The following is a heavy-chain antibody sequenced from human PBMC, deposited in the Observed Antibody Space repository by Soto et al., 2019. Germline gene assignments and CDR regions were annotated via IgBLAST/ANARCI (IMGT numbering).Heavy chain of an antibody. CDR2: TYYGGRT. CDR1: GFSISSGHY. D-gene: IGHD4-17*01. V-gene: IGHV4-38-2*01. J-gene: IGHJ4*02. Sequence: SETLSLTCAVSGFSISSGHYWGWMRQTPGKGLEWIASTYYGGRTYYSTSLKSRVTISVDRSKNQFSLRPRSVPAADTALYYCATPFSGAYVVDSWGQGTLVTVSS. CDR3: ATPFSGAYVVDS.